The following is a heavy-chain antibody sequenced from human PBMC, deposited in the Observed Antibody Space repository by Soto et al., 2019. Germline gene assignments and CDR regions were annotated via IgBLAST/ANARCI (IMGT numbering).Heavy chain of an antibody. CDR2: ISSSSSTI. D-gene: IGHD2-15*01. CDR1: GFTFSSYS. CDR3: ARGREYCSGGSCYCGGSRYYGMDV. J-gene: IGHJ6*02. Sequence: EVQLVESGGGLVQPGGSLRLSCAASGFTFSSYSMNWVRQAPGKGLEWVSYISSSSSTIYYADSVKGRFTISRDNAKNSLYLQMNSLRDEDTAVYYCARGREYCSGGSCYCGGSRYYGMDVWGQGTTVTVSS. V-gene: IGHV3-48*02.